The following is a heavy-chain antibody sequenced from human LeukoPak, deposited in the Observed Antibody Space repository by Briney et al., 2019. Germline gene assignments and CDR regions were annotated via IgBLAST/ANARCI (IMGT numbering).Heavy chain of an antibody. Sequence: SETLSLTCAVSGGFISSGGYSWSWIRQPPGKGLEWIGYIYHSGSTYYNPSLKSRVTISVDRSKNQFSLKLSSVTAADTAVYYCARGVAATDFFDYWGQGTLVTVSS. D-gene: IGHD2-15*01. CDR1: GGFISSGGYS. CDR3: ARGVAATDFFDY. V-gene: IGHV4-30-2*01. J-gene: IGHJ4*02. CDR2: IYHSGST.